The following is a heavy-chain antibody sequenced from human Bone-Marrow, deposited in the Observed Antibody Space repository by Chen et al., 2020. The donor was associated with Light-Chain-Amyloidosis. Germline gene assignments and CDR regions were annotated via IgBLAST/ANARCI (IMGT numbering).Heavy chain of an antibody. CDR2: IYPDDSDA. CDR3: ARRRDGNNFDY. Sequence: VKKPGESLKISCKGSGYTFPNYWIVWVRQMPGKGLEWMGVIYPDDSDARYSPSFEGQVTISADKSITTAYLQWRSLKASDTAMYYCARRRDGNNFDYWGQGTLVTVSS. V-gene: IGHV5-51*01. J-gene: IGHJ4*02. CDR1: GYTFPNYW.